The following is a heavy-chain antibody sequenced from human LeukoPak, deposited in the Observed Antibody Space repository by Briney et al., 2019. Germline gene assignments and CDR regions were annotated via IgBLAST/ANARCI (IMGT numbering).Heavy chain of an antibody. CDR3: TKVTGFVWLFPFDS. J-gene: IGHJ4*02. D-gene: IGHD3-9*01. Sequence: GRSLRLSCAASGFTFSSYGMHWVRQAPGKGLEWVAVISYDGTNKYYADSVKGRFTISRDNSKNTLYLQMNSLRPEDTAVYYCTKVTGFVWLFPFDSWGQGTLVTVSS. CDR2: ISYDGTNK. V-gene: IGHV3-30*18. CDR1: GFTFSSYG.